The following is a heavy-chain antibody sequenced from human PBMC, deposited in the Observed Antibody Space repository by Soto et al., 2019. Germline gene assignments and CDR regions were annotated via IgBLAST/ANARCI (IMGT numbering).Heavy chain of an antibody. V-gene: IGHV3-7*01. CDR1: GFPFTVFW. D-gene: IGHD4-4*01. J-gene: IGHJ1*01. CDR3: ARDGPIQQLGQSYQF. Sequence: GGSLRLSCAASGFPFTVFWMSWVRQVPGKGLEWVAMINQGGTERYYVDSVKGRFTISRDNAANLVYLQMDSLRGEDTAVYYCARDGPIQQLGQSYQFWGQGTLVTVSS. CDR2: INQGGTER.